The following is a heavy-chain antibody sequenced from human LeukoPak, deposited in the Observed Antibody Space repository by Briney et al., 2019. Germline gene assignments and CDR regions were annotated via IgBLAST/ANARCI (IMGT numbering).Heavy chain of an antibody. J-gene: IGHJ5*02. V-gene: IGHV3-11*01. CDR3: ARGPVDSLNWFDP. CDR1: GFTLSDYY. D-gene: IGHD5-12*01. Sequence: GGSLRLSCAASGFTLSDYYMSWIRQAPGKGLEWVSYISSSGSTIYYADSVKGRFTISRDNAKNSLYLQMNSLRAEDTAVYYCARGPVDSLNWFDPWGQGTLVTVSS. CDR2: ISSSGSTI.